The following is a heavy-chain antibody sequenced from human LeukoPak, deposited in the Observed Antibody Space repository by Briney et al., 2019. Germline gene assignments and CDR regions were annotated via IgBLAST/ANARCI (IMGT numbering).Heavy chain of an antibody. Sequence: GVTLRLSCVVSGFTFSSNGMSWVRQAPGKGLEWVSAISGSGGTTAYADSVKGRFTISRDNSKNTLYLQMNSLRAEDTAVYYCARAPPCSGGSCYYGYFDCWGEGTLVTASA. V-gene: IGHV3-23*01. CDR1: GFTFSSNG. CDR2: ISGSGGTT. CDR3: ARAPPCSGGSCYYGYFDC. D-gene: IGHD2-15*01. J-gene: IGHJ4*02.